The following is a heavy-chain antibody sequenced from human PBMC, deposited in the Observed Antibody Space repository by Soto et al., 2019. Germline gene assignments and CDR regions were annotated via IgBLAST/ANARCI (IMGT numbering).Heavy chain of an antibody. CDR1: GYTFTSYD. V-gene: IGHV1-18*01. CDR2: ISAYNGNT. Sequence: ASVKVSCKASGYTFTSYDISWVRQAPGQGLEWMGWISAYNGNTNYAQKLQGRVTMTTDTSTSTAYMELSSLRSEDTAVYYCASVTITDSGYARYYFDYWGQGALVTVSS. J-gene: IGHJ4*02. D-gene: IGHD5-12*01. CDR3: ASVTITDSGYARYYFDY.